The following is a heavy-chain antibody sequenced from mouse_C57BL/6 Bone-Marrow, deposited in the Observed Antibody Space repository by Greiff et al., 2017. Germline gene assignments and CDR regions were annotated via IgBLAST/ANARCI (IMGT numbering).Heavy chain of an antibody. D-gene: IGHD1-1*01. Sequence: EVMLVESEGGLVQPGSSMELSCTASGFTFSDYYMAWVRQVPEKGLEWVANINYDGSSTYYLDSLKSRFIISRDNAKNILYLQMSSLKSEDTATYYCARVGTVVAHWYFDVWGTGTTVTVSS. CDR1: GFTFSDYY. V-gene: IGHV5-16*01. CDR2: INYDGSST. J-gene: IGHJ1*03. CDR3: ARVGTVVAHWYFDV.